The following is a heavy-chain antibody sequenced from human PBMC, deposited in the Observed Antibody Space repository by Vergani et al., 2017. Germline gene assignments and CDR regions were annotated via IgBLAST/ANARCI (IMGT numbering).Heavy chain of an antibody. CDR2: ISAYNGNT. J-gene: IGHJ4*02. CDR3: ARDLIKNDTYGRSDY. Sequence: QVQLVQSGAEVKKPGASVKVSCKASGYTFSTYGISWVRQAPGQGLEWMGWISAYNGNTNYTEKFQGRLTMTTDTSTRTAYMELRSLRSDDTAVYYCARDLIKNDTYGRSDYWGQGTLVTVSS. V-gene: IGHV1-18*01. D-gene: IGHD3-22*01. CDR1: GYTFSTYG.